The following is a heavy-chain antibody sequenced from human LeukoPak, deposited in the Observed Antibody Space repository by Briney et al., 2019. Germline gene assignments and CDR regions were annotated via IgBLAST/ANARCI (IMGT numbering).Heavy chain of an antibody. D-gene: IGHD1-14*01. J-gene: IGHJ4*02. CDR2: IYDSGST. Sequence: SETLSLTCTVSRGSISNYYWSWIRQPAGKGLEWIGRIYDSGSTNYNPSLKSRVTMSVDTSKNQFSLDLTSVTAADTAVYYCARTTGHHLFDHWGQGTLVTVSS. CDR1: RGSISNYY. V-gene: IGHV4-4*07. CDR3: ARTTGHHLFDH.